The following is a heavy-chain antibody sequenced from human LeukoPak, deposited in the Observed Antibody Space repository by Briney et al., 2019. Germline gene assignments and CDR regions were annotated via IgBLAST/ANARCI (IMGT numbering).Heavy chain of an antibody. V-gene: IGHV1-8*01. CDR2: MNPNIGNT. CDR1: GYTFTSYD. Sequence: ASVKVSCKASGYTFTSYDINWVRQATGEGLEWMGWMNPNIGNTRHAQTFQGRVTMTRNTSISTAYIELSSLRSEDTAVYYCARGYLSSSWSPHNYYYYYMDVWGKGTTVTVSS. J-gene: IGHJ6*03. CDR3: ARGYLSSSWSPHNYYYYYMDV. D-gene: IGHD6-13*01.